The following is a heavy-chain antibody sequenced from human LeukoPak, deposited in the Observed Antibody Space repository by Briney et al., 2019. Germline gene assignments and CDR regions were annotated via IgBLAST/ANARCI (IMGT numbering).Heavy chain of an antibody. J-gene: IGHJ5*02. V-gene: IGHV4-31*03. CDR3: ARVVTGLASSFDP. CDR1: GGSISSGGYY. CDR2: IYYSGST. Sequence: PSETLSLTCTVSGGSISSGGYYWSWIRQHPGKGLEWIGYIYYSGSTYYNPSLKSRVTISVDTSKNQFSLKLSSVTAADTAVYYCARVVTGLASSFDPWGQGSLVTVSS. D-gene: IGHD2-21*02.